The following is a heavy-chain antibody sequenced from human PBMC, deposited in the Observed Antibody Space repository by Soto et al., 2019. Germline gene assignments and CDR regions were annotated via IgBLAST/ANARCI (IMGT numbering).Heavy chain of an antibody. V-gene: IGHV3-23*01. CDR1: GFTFSSYA. J-gene: IGHJ4*02. CDR3: AKVMITFGGVIGFYFDY. Sequence: LRLSCAASGFTFSSYAMSWVRQAPGKGLEWVSAISGSGGSTYYADSVKGRFTISRDNSKNTLYLQMNSLRAEDTAVYYCAKVMITFGGVIGFYFDYWGQGTLVTVSS. D-gene: IGHD3-16*01. CDR2: ISGSGGST.